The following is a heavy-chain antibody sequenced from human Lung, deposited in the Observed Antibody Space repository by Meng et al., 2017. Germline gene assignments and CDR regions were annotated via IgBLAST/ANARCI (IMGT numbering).Heavy chain of an antibody. CDR1: GGSFSDYY. J-gene: IGHJ4*02. V-gene: IGHV4-34*01. D-gene: IGHD4-11*01. CDR2: INHSGST. CDR3: ARGPTTMAHDFDY. Sequence: QVPLPAVGPGLFKPAQTLSLTCVVSGGSFSDYYGSWIRQPPGKGLEWIGEINHSGSTNYNPSLESRATISVDTSQNNLSLKLSSVTAADSAVYYCARGPTTMAHDFDYWGQGTLVTVSS.